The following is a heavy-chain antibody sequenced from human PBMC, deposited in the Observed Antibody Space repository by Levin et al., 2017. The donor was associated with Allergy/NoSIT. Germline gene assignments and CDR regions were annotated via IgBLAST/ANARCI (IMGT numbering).Heavy chain of an antibody. D-gene: IGHD6-19*01. CDR2: ISWNSGSI. CDR3: AKVSTVAGITRGGFDY. J-gene: IGHJ4*02. CDR1: GFTFDDYA. Sequence: SLKISCAASGFTFDDYAMHWVRQAPGKGLEWVSGISWNSGSIGYADSVKGRFTISRDNAKNSLYLQMNSLRAEDTALYYCAKVSTVAGITRGGFDYWGQGTLVTVSS. V-gene: IGHV3-9*01.